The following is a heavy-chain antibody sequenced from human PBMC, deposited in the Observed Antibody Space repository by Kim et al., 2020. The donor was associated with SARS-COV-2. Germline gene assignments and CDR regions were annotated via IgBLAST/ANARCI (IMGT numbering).Heavy chain of an antibody. CDR3: ARVHSSGYYSPGDYFDY. CDR1: GGSISSYY. Sequence: SETLSLTCTVSGGSISSYYWSWIRQPPGKGLEWIGYIYYSGSTNYNPSLKSRVTISVDTSNNQFSLKLSSVTAADTAVYYCARVHSSGYYSPGDYFDYWGQGTLVTVSS. D-gene: IGHD3-22*01. V-gene: IGHV4-59*13. CDR2: IYYSGST. J-gene: IGHJ4*02.